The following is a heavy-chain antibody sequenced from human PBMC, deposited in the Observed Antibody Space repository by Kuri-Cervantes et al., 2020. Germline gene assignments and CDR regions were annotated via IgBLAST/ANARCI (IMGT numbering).Heavy chain of an antibody. D-gene: IGHD2-15*01. CDR1: GFTFRTSW. V-gene: IGHV3-7*03. J-gene: IGHJ4*02. Sequence: GESLKISCAASGFTFRTSWMTWVRQAPGKGLEWVATIKKDGSEEYYVDSVKGRFTISRDNTKNSLYLQMNSLRAEDAALYYCAKVGGGAAGGPFDYWGQGTLVTVSS. CDR3: AKVGGGAAGGPFDY. CDR2: IKKDGSEE.